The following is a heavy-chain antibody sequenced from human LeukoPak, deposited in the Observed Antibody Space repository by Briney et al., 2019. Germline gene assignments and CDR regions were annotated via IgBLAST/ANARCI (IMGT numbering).Heavy chain of an antibody. CDR1: GGSISSYY. D-gene: IGHD2-15*01. CDR3: ARQYLVVAATSRGWFDP. Sequence: SETLSLTCTVSGGSISSYYWSWIRQPPGKGLEWIGYIYYSGSTNYNPSLKSRVTISVDTSKNQFSLKLSSVTAADTAVYYRARQYLVVAATSRGWFDPWGQGTLVTVSS. J-gene: IGHJ5*02. CDR2: IYYSGST. V-gene: IGHV4-59*08.